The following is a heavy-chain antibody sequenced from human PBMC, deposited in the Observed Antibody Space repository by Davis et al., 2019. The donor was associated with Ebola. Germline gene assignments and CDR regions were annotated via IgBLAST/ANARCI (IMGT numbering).Heavy chain of an antibody. CDR3: TSTTNLIDY. V-gene: IGHV3-73*01. CDR1: GFTFSGSA. CDR2: IISKANSYAT. J-gene: IGHJ4*02. D-gene: IGHD1-26*01. Sequence: GGSLRLSCAASGFTFSGSAMHWVRQASGKGLEWVGRIISKANSYATAYAASVKGRFTISRDDSKNTAYLQMNSLKTEDTAVYYCTSTTNLIDYWGQGTLVTVSS.